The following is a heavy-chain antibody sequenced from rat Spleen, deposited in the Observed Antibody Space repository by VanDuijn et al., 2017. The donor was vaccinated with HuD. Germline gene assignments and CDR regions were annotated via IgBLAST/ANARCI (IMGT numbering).Heavy chain of an antibody. Sequence: EVQLVESGGGLVQPGRSLKLSCAASGFTLSNYGMHWIRQAPTKGLEWVASISPSGGITDYRDSVKGRFAISRDTAKSTLYLQMDSLGSEDTATYYCATAGSRISRFAYWGQDTLVTVSS. CDR2: ISPSGGIT. CDR1: GFTLSNYG. D-gene: IGHD2-7*01. V-gene: IGHV5-19*01. CDR3: ATAGSRISRFAY. J-gene: IGHJ3*01.